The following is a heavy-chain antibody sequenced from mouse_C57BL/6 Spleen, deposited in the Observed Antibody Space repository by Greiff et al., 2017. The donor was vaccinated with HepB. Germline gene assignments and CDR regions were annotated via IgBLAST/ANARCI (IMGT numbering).Heavy chain of an antibody. CDR2: SRNKANDYTT. CDR3: ARGTYYYGSSYYFDY. Sequence: EVKLMDSGGGLVQSGRSLRLSCATSGFTFSDFYMEWVRQAPGKGLEWIAASRNKANDYTTEYSASVKGRFTVSRDTSQSILYLQMNALRAEDTAIYYCARGTYYYGSSYYFDYWGQGTTLTVSS. V-gene: IGHV7-1*01. J-gene: IGHJ2*01. CDR1: GFTFSDFY. D-gene: IGHD1-1*01.